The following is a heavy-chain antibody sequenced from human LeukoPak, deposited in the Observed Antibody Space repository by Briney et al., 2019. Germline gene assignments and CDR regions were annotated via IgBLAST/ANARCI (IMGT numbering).Heavy chain of an antibody. J-gene: IGHJ4*02. V-gene: IGHV3-30*18. CDR3: AKDRGTSYFDY. Sequence: AGGSLRLSCAASGFTFSSYWMHWVRQAPGKGLEWVAVISYDGSNKYYADSVKGRFTISRDNSKNTLYLQMDSLRAEDTAVYYCAKDRGTSYFDYWGQGTLVTVSS. CDR2: ISYDGSNK. D-gene: IGHD3-10*01. CDR1: GFTFSSYW.